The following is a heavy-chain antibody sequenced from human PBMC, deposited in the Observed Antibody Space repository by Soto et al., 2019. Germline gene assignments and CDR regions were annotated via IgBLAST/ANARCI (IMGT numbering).Heavy chain of an antibody. D-gene: IGHD3-22*01. CDR1: GGSISSGWYS. V-gene: IGHV4-30-2*02. J-gene: IGHJ4*02. CDR2: MYHSGST. Sequence: SETLSLTCAVSGGSISSGWYSWSWIRQPPGKGLEWIGYMYHSGSTYYNPSLKSRVTLSVDTSTNQCSLTLSSMTAADTAVYYCALRSMAVVPEYWGQGTLVTVSS. CDR3: ALRSMAVVPEY.